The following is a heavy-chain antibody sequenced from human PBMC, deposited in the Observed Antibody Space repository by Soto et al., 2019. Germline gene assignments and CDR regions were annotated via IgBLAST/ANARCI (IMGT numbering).Heavy chain of an antibody. CDR3: ERSGSGGSWTARSVYYVIDV. J-gene: IGHJ6*02. CDR2: IYYSGST. CDR1: GGSISSYY. Sequence: SETLSLTCTVSGGSISSYYWSWIRQPPGKGLEWIGYIYYSGSTNYNPSLKSRVTISVDTSKNQFSLKLSSVTAADTAVYHCERSGSGGSWTARSVYYVIDVWGQGTTGTFSS. D-gene: IGHD3-10*01. V-gene: IGHV4-59*01.